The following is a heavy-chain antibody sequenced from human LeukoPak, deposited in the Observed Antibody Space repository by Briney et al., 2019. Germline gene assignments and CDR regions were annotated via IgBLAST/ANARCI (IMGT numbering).Heavy chain of an antibody. CDR3: ARQGRGHYYFDF. D-gene: IGHD3-10*01. J-gene: IGHJ4*02. CDR2: IYYSGST. V-gene: IGHV4-39*01. Sequence: SETLSLTCTISGGSITINSYYWGWIRQPPGKGLEWIGSIYYSGSTYYNPSLKSRVTISVDTSKNQFSLKLSSVTAADTAVYYCARQGRGHYYFDFWGQGTLVTVSS. CDR1: GGSITINSYY.